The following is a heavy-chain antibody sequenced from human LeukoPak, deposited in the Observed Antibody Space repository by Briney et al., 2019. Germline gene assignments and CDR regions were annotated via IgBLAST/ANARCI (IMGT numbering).Heavy chain of an antibody. Sequence: SGPTLVNPTETLTLTCCFSGLSLRTTGMRVTWIRQPPGKALEWLARIDWDDDKFYTTSLKTRLTISQDTSKNQVVLTMTNVDPLDTATYFCARVQGRDAAMVVDYWGQGTLVTVSS. CDR2: IDWDDDK. CDR1: GLSLRTTGMR. V-gene: IGHV2-70*04. J-gene: IGHJ4*02. D-gene: IGHD5-18*01. CDR3: ARVQGRDAAMVVDY.